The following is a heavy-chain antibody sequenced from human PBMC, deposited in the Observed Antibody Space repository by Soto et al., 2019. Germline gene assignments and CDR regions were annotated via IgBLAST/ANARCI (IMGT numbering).Heavy chain of an antibody. CDR3: VRLRAQDYDGYINWSDH. CDR2: ISTDNGNA. D-gene: IGHD4-17*01. J-gene: IGHJ5*02. CDR1: GYTFTTYD. Sequence: QVQLVQSGPEVKKPGASVKVSCKASGYTFTTYDISWVRQAPGQGLEWMGWISTDNGNANYAQRFQGRVTLTTDPARGTAYMELRGLRPGDTAIYYCVRLRAQDYDGYINWSDHWGQGTLVTVSS. V-gene: IGHV1-18*01.